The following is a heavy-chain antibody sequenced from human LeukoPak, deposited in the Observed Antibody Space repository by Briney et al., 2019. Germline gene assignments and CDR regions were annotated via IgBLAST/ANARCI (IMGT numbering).Heavy chain of an antibody. CDR1: GYTFTGYY. CDR2: ISPYSGGT. V-gene: IGHV1-2*02. J-gene: IGHJ4*02. CDR3: ARLDEGSPGFDY. D-gene: IGHD2-2*03. Sequence: ASVKVSCKASGYTFTGYYMHWVRQAPGQGLEWMGWISPYSGGTTYAQNFQGRVTMTRDTSISTAYMELSSLTSDDTAVYYCARLDEGSPGFDYWGQGTLVTVSS.